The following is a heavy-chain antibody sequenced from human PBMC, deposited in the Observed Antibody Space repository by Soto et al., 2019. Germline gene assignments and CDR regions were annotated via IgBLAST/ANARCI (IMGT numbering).Heavy chain of an antibody. J-gene: IGHJ4*02. CDR1: GFTVGSYA. CDR2: ISGSGGST. D-gene: IGHD3-22*01. Sequence: PGGSLSLSYAASGFTVGSYAMGWVRQAAVRVLDWVSAISGSGGSTYYADSVKGRFTISRDNSRNTLYLQMNSLRAEDTAVYYCAKDGSLYDSSGFFPGYFDYWGQGTLVTVSS. V-gene: IGHV3-23*01. CDR3: AKDGSLYDSSGFFPGYFDY.